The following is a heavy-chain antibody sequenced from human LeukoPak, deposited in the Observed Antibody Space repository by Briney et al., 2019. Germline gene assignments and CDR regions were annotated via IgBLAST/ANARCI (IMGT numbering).Heavy chain of an antibody. D-gene: IGHD6-13*01. Sequence: ASVKVSCKASGYSFTSYDIYWVRQATGQGLEWMGWMNPNSGNTGSAQKFQGRVTMTRNTSISTAYMELSNLRSEDTAVYYCARRVAAGGTCMGYWGQGTLVTVSS. CDR2: MNPNSGNT. CDR3: ARRVAAGGTCMGY. J-gene: IGHJ4*02. V-gene: IGHV1-8*01. CDR1: GYSFTSYD.